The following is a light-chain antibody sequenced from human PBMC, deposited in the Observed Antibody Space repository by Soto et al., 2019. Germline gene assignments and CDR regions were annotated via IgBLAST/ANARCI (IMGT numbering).Light chain of an antibody. CDR2: DAS. V-gene: IGKV1-39*01. J-gene: IGKJ1*01. Sequence: DIQVTQSPSTLSASVGDIVTIACRASQSISRWMAWYQQKPGKAPKLLIYDASSLQTGVPSRFSGSGSVPDFTLTISRLQPEDPPTHYCQHSSSPPQTFAQGTKLDIK. CDR3: QHSSSPPQT. CDR1: QSISRW.